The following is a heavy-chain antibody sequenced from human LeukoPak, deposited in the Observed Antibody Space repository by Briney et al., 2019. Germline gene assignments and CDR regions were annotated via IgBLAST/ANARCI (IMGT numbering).Heavy chain of an antibody. CDR2: IYHSGST. CDR1: GYSISSGYY. CDR3: ARDPNYGGNFDY. D-gene: IGHD4-23*01. J-gene: IGHJ4*02. V-gene: IGHV4-38-2*02. Sequence: SETLSLTCTVSGYSISSGYYWGWIRQPPGKGLEWIGSIYHSGSTYYNPSLKSRVTISADTSKNQFSLKLNSVTAADTAVYYCARDPNYGGNFDYWGQGTLVTVSS.